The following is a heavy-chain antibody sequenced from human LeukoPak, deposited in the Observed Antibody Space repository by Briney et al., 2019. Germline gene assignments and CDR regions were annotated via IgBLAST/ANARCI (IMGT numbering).Heavy chain of an antibody. V-gene: IGHV3-30-3*01. J-gene: IGHJ4*02. Sequence: GGSLRLSCAASGFTFSSYAMHWFRQAPGKGLEWVAVISYDGSNKYYADSVKGRFTISRDNSKNTLYLQMNSLRAEDTAVYYCARDQQLEYYFDYWGQGTLVTVSS. CDR2: ISYDGSNK. CDR1: GFTFSSYA. CDR3: ARDQQLEYYFDY. D-gene: IGHD6-13*01.